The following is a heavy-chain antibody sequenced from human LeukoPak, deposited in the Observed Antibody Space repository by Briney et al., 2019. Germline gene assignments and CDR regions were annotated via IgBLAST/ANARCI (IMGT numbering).Heavy chain of an antibody. CDR2: IYYSGST. V-gene: IGHV4-30-4*08. CDR3: ARVEWHYFDY. CDR1: GGSIRSSSHY. Sequence: PSETLSLTCTVSGGSIRSSSHYWGWIRQPPGKGLEWIGYIYYSGSTYYNPSLKSRVTISVDTSKNQFSLKLSSVTAADTAVYYCARVEWHYFDYWGQGTLVTVFS. J-gene: IGHJ4*02. D-gene: IGHD3-3*01.